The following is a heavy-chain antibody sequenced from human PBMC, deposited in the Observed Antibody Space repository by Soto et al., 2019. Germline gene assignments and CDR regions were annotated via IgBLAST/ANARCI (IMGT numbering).Heavy chain of an antibody. J-gene: IGHJ3*02. Sequence: PSETLSLTCTVSGGSISSSSYYWGWIRQPPGKGLEWIGSIYYSGSTYYNPSLKSRVTISVDTSKNQFSLKLSSVTAADTAVYYCAAGGLYSSGSADAFDISGQGTMVTVS. D-gene: IGHD6-19*01. CDR1: GGSISSSSYY. CDR2: IYYSGST. CDR3: AAGGLYSSGSADAFDI. V-gene: IGHV4-39*01.